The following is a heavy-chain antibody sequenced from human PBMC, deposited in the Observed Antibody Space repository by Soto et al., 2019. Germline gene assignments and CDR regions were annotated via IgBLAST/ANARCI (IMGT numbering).Heavy chain of an antibody. Sequence: TLSLTCTVSGGAISGYYWTWIRQSAGKGLEWIGRIYSSGGTKYNPSLQSRVTMSLDTSKNQFSLRLSSVTAADTAVYYCARGQRFSDSFDPWGQGTLVTVSS. CDR1: GGAISGYY. V-gene: IGHV4-4*07. CDR2: IYSSGGT. CDR3: ARGQRFSDSFDP. J-gene: IGHJ5*02. D-gene: IGHD3-3*01.